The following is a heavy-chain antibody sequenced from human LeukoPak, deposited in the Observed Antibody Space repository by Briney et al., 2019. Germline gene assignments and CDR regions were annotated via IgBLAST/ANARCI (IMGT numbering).Heavy chain of an antibody. CDR2: IYSGGST. Sequence: PGGSLRLSCAASGFTVSSNYMSWVRQAPGKGLEWVSVIYSGGSTYYADSVKGRFTISRDNSKNTLYLQMNSLRAEDTAVYYCAGQRYNWNDLSYYYYMDVWGKGTTVTVSS. D-gene: IGHD1-20*01. CDR1: GFTVSSNY. CDR3: AGQRYNWNDLSYYYYMDV. V-gene: IGHV3-53*01. J-gene: IGHJ6*03.